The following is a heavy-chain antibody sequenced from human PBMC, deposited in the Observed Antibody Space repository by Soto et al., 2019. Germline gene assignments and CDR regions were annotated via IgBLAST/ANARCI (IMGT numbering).Heavy chain of an antibody. CDR2: ISYDGSNK. CDR3: AKSGYYDSSGYYYIYYYYYGMDV. V-gene: IGHV3-30*18. J-gene: IGHJ6*02. D-gene: IGHD3-22*01. Sequence: QVQLVESGGGVVQPGRSLRLSCAASGFTFSSYGMHWVRQAPGKGLEWVAGISYDGSNKYYADSVKGRFTISRDNSKNTLYLQMNSLRAEDTAVYYCAKSGYYDSSGYYYIYYYYYGMDVWGQGTTVTVSS. CDR1: GFTFSSYG.